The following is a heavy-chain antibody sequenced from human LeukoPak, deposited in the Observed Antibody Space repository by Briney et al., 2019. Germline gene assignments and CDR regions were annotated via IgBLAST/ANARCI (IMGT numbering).Heavy chain of an antibody. D-gene: IGHD5-18*01. J-gene: IGHJ4*02. CDR3: AGRVTGYSSGYVY. V-gene: IGHV3-23*01. CDR1: GFTFSSYA. Sequence: GGSLRLSCAASGFTFSSYAMSWVRQAPGKGLEWVSVISGSGGSTDYADSVKGRFTISRDNSKNTLHLQMNSLRVEDTAVYYCAGRVTGYSSGYVYWGQGTLVTVSS. CDR2: ISGSGGST.